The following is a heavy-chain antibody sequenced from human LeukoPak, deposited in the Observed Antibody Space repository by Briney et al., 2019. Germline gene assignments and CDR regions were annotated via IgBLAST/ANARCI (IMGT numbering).Heavy chain of an antibody. Sequence: GAALMISCKGSGYSSTSYWIGWGRQMPGKRLEWMGIIYPGDSDTRYSPTFQGQVNNSADKTISTAYLQWSSLKASDTTMYYCARQGYSYGYSGAFDIWGHGTMGTVSS. CDR1: GYSSTSYW. CDR2: IYPGDSDT. J-gene: IGHJ3*02. CDR3: ARQGYSYGYSGAFDI. V-gene: IGHV5-51*01. D-gene: IGHD5-18*01.